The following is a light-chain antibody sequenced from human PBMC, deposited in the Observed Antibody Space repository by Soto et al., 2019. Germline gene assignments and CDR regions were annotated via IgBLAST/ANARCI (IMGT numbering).Light chain of an antibody. J-gene: IGKJ1*01. CDR3: QQYGSSPRT. Sequence: EIVLTQSPGTLSLSPGERATLSCRASQSVSSITYLAWYQQKPGQAPRLLIYGASSRATGIPDRFSGSGSGTDFTLTISRLEPEDFAVYYCQQYGSSPRTFGQGTKVEIK. V-gene: IGKV3-20*01. CDR2: GAS. CDR1: QSVSSITY.